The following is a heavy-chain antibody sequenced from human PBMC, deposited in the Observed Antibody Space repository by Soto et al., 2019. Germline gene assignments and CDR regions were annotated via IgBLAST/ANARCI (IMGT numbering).Heavy chain of an antibody. CDR3: AKDRVNDYTFDY. J-gene: IGHJ4*02. Sequence: GGSLRLSCAASGFTFSSYAKSWVRQAPGKGLEWVSAISGSGGSTYYADSVKGRLTISRDNSKNTLYLQMNSLRAEDTAVYYCAKDRVNDYTFDYWGQGTLVTVSS. CDR2: ISGSGGST. V-gene: IGHV3-23*01. CDR1: GFTFSSYA. D-gene: IGHD4-4*01.